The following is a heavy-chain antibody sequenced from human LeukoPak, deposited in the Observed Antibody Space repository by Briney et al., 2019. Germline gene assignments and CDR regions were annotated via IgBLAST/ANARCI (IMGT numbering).Heavy chain of an antibody. V-gene: IGHV3-23*01. Sequence: GGSLRLSCGASGFTFSSSAMSWVRQAPGKGLEWVSLLSNSGSTTYYADSVKGRFTISRDTSKNTLYLQMNSLRVEDTAVYYCAKRAYGSVSSLHYFDYWGQGTLVTVSS. CDR3: AKRAYGSVSSLHYFDY. D-gene: IGHD3-10*01. CDR2: LSNSGSTT. CDR1: GFTFSSSA. J-gene: IGHJ4*02.